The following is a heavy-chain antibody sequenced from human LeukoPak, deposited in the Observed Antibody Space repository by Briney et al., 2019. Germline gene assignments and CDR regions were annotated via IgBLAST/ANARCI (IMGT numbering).Heavy chain of an antibody. J-gene: IGHJ6*03. CDR3: AAGFRSAFIYFYLHV. V-gene: IGHV3-53*01. CDR1: GLSVADTY. CDR2: LYIAGES. D-gene: IGHD3-3*02. Sequence: PGGSLRLSCAVSGLSVADTYMAWVRQAPGKGLEWVATLYIAGESYYADSVRGRFNISRDNSENTLYLQMTTVRDDDTAIYYCAAGFRSAFIYFYLHVWVKGTPVTVSS.